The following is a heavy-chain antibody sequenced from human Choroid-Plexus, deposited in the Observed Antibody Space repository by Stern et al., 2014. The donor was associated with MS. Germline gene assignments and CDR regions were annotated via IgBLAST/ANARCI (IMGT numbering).Heavy chain of an antibody. V-gene: IGHV3-30*18. Sequence: GQLVGSGGGVAQPGRPLILSCAASGFTFSNFGMHWVRQAPGQGLGWVALISYDGSDKYYADSVKGRFTIFRDNSKNTLYMHMNSLRAEDTAVYYCAKDRQWSTYFFDYWGQGSLVTVSS. D-gene: IGHD2-15*01. CDR3: AKDRQWSTYFFDY. J-gene: IGHJ4*02. CDR1: GFTFSNFG. CDR2: ISYDGSDK.